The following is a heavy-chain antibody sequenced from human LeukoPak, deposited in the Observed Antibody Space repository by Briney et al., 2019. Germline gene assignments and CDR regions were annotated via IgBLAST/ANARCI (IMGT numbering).Heavy chain of an antibody. D-gene: IGHD2-2*02. CDR2: ISSSSSYI. J-gene: IGHJ4*02. CDR1: GFTFSSYS. CDR3: AKYRD. V-gene: IGHV3-21*01. Sequence: PGGSLRLSCAASGFTFSSYSMNWVRQAPGKGLEWVSSISSSSSYIYYAGSVKGRFTISRDNAKNSLYLQMNSLRAEDTAIYYCAKYRDWGQGTLVTVSS.